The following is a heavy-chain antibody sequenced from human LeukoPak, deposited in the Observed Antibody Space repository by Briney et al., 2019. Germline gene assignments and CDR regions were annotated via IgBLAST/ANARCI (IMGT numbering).Heavy chain of an antibody. CDR3: ARGEMATPIDY. CDR2: IYYSGST. V-gene: IGHV4-59*01. Sequence: SETLSLTCTVSGGSISSYYWSWIRQPPGEGLEWIGYIYYSGSTNYNPSLKSRVTISVDTSKNQFSLKLSSVTAADTAVYYCARGEMATPIDYWGQGTLVTVSS. CDR1: GGSISSYY. D-gene: IGHD5-24*01. J-gene: IGHJ4*02.